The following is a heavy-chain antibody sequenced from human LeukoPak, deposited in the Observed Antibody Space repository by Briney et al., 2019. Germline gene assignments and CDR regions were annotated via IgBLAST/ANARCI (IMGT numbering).Heavy chain of an antibody. D-gene: IGHD3-16*01. J-gene: IGHJ3*02. CDR3: ARELGAKSVSNAFDI. CDR2: ISYDGSNK. Sequence: GGSLRLSCAASGFTFSSYAMHWVRQAPGKGLEWVAVISYDGSNKYYADSVKGRFTISRDNSKNTLYLQMNSLRAEDTAVYYCARELGAKSVSNAFDIWGQGTMVTVS. V-gene: IGHV3-30-3*01. CDR1: GFTFSSYA.